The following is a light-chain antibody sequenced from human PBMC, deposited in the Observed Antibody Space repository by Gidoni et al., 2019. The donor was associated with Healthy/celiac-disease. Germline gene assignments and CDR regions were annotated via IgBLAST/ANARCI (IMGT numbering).Light chain of an antibody. J-gene: IGKJ2*01. CDR2: DAS. V-gene: IGKV3-11*01. CDR1: QSVSSY. CDR3: QQRSNLVT. Sequence: STGARATLSCRASQSVSSYLAWYQQKPGQAPRLLIYDASNRATGIPARFSGSGSGTDFTLTISSLEPEDFAVYYCQQRSNLVTFGQGTKLEIK.